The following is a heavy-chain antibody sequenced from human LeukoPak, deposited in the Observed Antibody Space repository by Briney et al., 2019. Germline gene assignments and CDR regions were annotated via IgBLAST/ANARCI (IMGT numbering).Heavy chain of an antibody. D-gene: IGHD1-26*01. CDR2: IIVGSGRT. CDR1: GFTFSNSA. CDR3: AAELYSGTYGRCCSFAF. V-gene: IGHV1-58*02. J-gene: IGHJ4*02. Sequence: ASVKVSCKASGFTFSNSAIQWVRQARGQRLEWIGWIIVGSGRTHYAQNLQERLTITGDMSTNTAYMELSSLRSEDTAVYYCAAELYSGTYGRCCSFAFWGQGTPVTVSS.